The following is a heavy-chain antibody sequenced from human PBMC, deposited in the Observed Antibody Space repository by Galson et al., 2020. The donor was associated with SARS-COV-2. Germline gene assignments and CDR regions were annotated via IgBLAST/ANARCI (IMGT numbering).Heavy chain of an antibody. V-gene: IGHV3-33*01. Sequence: GGSLRLSCAASGFTFSSYGMHWVRQAPGKGLEWVAVIWYDGSNKYYADSVKGRFTISRENSKNTLYLQMNSLRAEDTAVYYCARESSWPSGPDFDYWGQGTLVTVSS. D-gene: IGHD6-13*01. CDR1: GFTFSSYG. CDR3: ARESSWPSGPDFDY. CDR2: IWYDGSNK. J-gene: IGHJ4*02.